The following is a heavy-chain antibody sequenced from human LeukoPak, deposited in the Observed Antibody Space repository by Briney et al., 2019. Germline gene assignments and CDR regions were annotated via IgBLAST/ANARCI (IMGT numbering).Heavy chain of an antibody. CDR2: INHSGST. CDR3: ARAVGYSSTGQRTTVNYYYGMDV. Sequence: PSETLSLTCTVSGGSISGYYWSWIRQPPGKGLEWIGEINHSGSTNYNPSLKSRVTISVDTSKNQFSLKLSSVTAADTAVYYCARAVGYSSTGQRTTVNYYYGMDVWGQGTTVTVSS. V-gene: IGHV4-34*01. CDR1: GGSISGYY. J-gene: IGHJ6*02. D-gene: IGHD2-2*01.